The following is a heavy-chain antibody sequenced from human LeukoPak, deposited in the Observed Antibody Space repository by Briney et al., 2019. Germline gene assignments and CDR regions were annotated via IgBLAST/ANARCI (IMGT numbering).Heavy chain of an antibody. CDR1: GGSISSYC. Sequence: PSETLSLTCTVSGGSISSYCWSWIRQPPGKGLEWIGYIYYSGSTNYNPSLKSRVTISVDTSKNQFSLKLSSVTAADTAVYYCARERFLEWLLYMDVWGKGTTVTVSS. D-gene: IGHD3-3*01. CDR3: ARERFLEWLLYMDV. CDR2: IYYSGST. V-gene: IGHV4-59*01. J-gene: IGHJ6*03.